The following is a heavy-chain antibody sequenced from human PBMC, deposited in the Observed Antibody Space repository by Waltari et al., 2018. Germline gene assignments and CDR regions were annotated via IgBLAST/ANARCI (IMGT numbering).Heavy chain of an antibody. CDR2: IIPIFGTA. J-gene: IGHJ6*02. D-gene: IGHD2-2*01. CDR1: GGTFRSYA. V-gene: IGHV1-69*01. Sequence: QVQLVQSGAEVKKPGSSVKVSCKASGGTFRSYALSWVRQAPGQGLEWMGGIIPIFGTANYAQKFQGRVTITADESTSTAYMELSSLRSEDTAVYYCARAKFHCSSTSCHFTGGADVWGQGTTVTVSS. CDR3: ARAKFHCSSTSCHFTGGADV.